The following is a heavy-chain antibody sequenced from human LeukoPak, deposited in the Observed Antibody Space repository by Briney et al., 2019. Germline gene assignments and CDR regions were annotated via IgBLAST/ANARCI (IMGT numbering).Heavy chain of an antibody. CDR2: IYSGGST. Sequence: PGGSLRLSCAASGFTVSSNYMSWVRQAPGKGLEWVSVIYSGGSTYYADSMKGRFTISRDNSKNTLYLQMNSLRAEDTAVYYCARRAGGYSHPYDYWGQGILVTVSS. J-gene: IGHJ4*02. CDR3: ARRAGGYSHPYDY. CDR1: GFTVSSNY. D-gene: IGHD4-23*01. V-gene: IGHV3-53*01.